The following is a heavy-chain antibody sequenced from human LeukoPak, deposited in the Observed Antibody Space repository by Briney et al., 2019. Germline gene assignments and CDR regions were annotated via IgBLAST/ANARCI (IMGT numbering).Heavy chain of an antibody. CDR3: ARVLRGYTSYYYYYYMDV. D-gene: IGHD5-18*01. Sequence: PSETLSLTCTVSGGSISSYYWSWIRQPPGKGLEWIGDIYYSGSTNYNPSLKSRVTISVDTSKNQFSLKLSSVTAADTAVYYCARVLRGYTSYYYYYYMDVWGKGTTVTVSS. J-gene: IGHJ6*03. CDR1: GGSISSYY. CDR2: IYYSGST. V-gene: IGHV4-59*01.